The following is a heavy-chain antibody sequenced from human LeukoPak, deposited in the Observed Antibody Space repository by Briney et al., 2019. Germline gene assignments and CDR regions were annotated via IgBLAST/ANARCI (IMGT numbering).Heavy chain of an antibody. Sequence: KPSETLSLTCSVSGGSISSDHWNWIRQTPGKGLEWIGCTYYSGRTYYNPSLKSRVTISVDMSKSQFSLRLTSVTAADTAVYYCARKNDFEIWGQGTLVTVSS. J-gene: IGHJ3*02. CDR3: ARKNDFEI. CDR1: GGSISSDH. CDR2: TYYSGRT. V-gene: IGHV4-59*01. D-gene: IGHD2/OR15-2a*01.